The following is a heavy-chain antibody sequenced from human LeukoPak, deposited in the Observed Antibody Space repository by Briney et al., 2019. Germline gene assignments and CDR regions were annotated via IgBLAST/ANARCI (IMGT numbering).Heavy chain of an antibody. CDR2: IIPILGIA. J-gene: IGHJ6*02. CDR3: ARAGFIAATNYGMDV. V-gene: IGHV1-69*04. D-gene: IGHD6-6*01. Sequence: SVKVSCKASGGTFSSYAISWVRQAPGQGLEWMGRIIPILGIANYAQKFQGRVTITADNSTSTAYMELSSLRSEDTAVYYCARAGFIAATNYGMDVWGQGTTVTVSS. CDR1: GGTFSSYA.